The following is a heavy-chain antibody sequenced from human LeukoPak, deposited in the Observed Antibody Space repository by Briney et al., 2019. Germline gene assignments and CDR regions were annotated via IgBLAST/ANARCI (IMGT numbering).Heavy chain of an antibody. V-gene: IGHV4-59*01. J-gene: IGHJ4*02. CDR1: GGSISSYY. CDR3: ARDRGGNSIDY. D-gene: IGHD4-23*01. CDR2: IYYSGST. Sequence: SETLSLTCTVSGGSISSYYWSWIRQPPGKGLEWIGYIYYSGSTNYNPSLKSRVTISVDTSKNQFSLKLSSVTAADTAVYYCARDRGGNSIDYWGQGTLVTVSS.